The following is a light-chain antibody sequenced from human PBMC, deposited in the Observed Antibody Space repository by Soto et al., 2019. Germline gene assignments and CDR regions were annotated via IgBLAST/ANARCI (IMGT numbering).Light chain of an antibody. Sequence: MTQSPATLSASVGDILTLTFRASRNVSIYLNWYQHKPGKGLTLLIHATSNLQIGVPSRFIGSGSGTEFTLTISSLEPEDFGTYYCQQSYKMPSFGQGTRLEI. CDR2: ATS. J-gene: IGKJ5*01. CDR1: RNVSIY. V-gene: IGKV1-39*01. CDR3: QQSYKMPS.